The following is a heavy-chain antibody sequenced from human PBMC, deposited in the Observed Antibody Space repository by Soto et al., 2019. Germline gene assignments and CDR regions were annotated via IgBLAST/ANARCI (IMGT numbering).Heavy chain of an antibody. CDR1: GGSISSYY. CDR2: IYYSGST. V-gene: IGHV4-59*01. CDR3: ARTDRGSYYYYYYGMDV. Sequence: SETLSLTCTVSGGSISSYYWSWIRQPPGKGLEWIGYIYYSGSTNYNPSLKSRVTISVDTSKNQFSLKLSSVTAADTAVYYCARTDRGSYYYYYYGMDVWGQGTTVTVSS. D-gene: IGHD1-26*01. J-gene: IGHJ6*02.